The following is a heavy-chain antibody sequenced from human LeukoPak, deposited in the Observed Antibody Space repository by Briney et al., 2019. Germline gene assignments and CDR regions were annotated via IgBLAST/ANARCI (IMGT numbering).Heavy chain of an antibody. CDR1: GYTFTIYY. J-gene: IGHJ4*02. D-gene: IGHD3-10*01. V-gene: IGHV1-46*01. CDR3: ARGDYYGSGSYWGAN. Sequence: ASVKLSCKASGYTFTIYYIHWVRQAPGQGLEWMGIVNPSGGSTSYAQMFQGRVTMTRDTSTSTLYMELSSLRSEDTAVYYCARGDYYGSGSYWGANWGQETLVTVSS. CDR2: VNPSGGST.